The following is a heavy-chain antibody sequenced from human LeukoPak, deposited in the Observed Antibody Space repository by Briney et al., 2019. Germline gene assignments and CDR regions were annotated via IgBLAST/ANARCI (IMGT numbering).Heavy chain of an antibody. CDR1: GFTFSNAW. CDR3: AKGSGFMVRGVPLDY. CDR2: ISGSGGST. D-gene: IGHD3-10*01. J-gene: IGHJ4*02. V-gene: IGHV3-23*01. Sequence: GGSLRLSCAASGFTFSNAWMSWVRQAPGKGLEWVSAISGSGGSTYYADSVKGRFTISRDNSKNTLYLQMNSLRAEDTAVYYCAKGSGFMVRGVPLDYWGQGTLVTVSS.